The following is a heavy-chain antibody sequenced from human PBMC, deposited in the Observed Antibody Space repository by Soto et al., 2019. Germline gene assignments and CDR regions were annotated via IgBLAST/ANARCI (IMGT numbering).Heavy chain of an antibody. CDR3: ASGGKITAAGLSY. CDR1: GFTLSTYA. Sequence: GGSLRLSCAASGFTLSTYAISWVRQAPGKGLEWVSAISFSAGSTYYADSVKGRFTISRDNSKNTLYLQMNSLRAEDTAVYYCASGGKITAAGLSYWGQGTLVTVSS. V-gene: IGHV3-23*01. J-gene: IGHJ4*02. D-gene: IGHD6-13*01. CDR2: ISFSAGST.